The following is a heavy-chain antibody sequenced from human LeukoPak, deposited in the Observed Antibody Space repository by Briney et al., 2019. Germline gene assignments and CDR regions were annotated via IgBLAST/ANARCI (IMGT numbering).Heavy chain of an antibody. V-gene: IGHV4-59*12. CDR2: IYYSGST. Sequence: SETLSLTCTVSGGSISSYYWSWIRQPAGKGLEWIGYIYYSGSTNYNPSLKSRVTISVDTSKNQFSLKLSSVTAADTAVYYCARDSGDIVFYYFDYWGQGTLVTVSS. CDR3: ARDSGDIVFYYFDY. J-gene: IGHJ4*02. D-gene: IGHD2-15*01. CDR1: GGSISSYY.